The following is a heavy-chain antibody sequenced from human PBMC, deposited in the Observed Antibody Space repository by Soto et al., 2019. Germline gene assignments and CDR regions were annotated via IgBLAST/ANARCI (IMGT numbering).Heavy chain of an antibody. D-gene: IGHD4-17*01. CDR2: ISSNSGYI. V-gene: IGHV3-9*01. CDR1: GVTCVDYS. Sequence: SLRVPCAAAGVTCVDYSINCVRQAPGKGLEWVSCISSNSGYIGYADSVKGRFTISRDNAKNSLYLQMNSLRAEDTALYYCAKDPARGLQVAFDIWGQGTMVTVSS. CDR3: AKDPARGLQVAFDI. J-gene: IGHJ3*02.